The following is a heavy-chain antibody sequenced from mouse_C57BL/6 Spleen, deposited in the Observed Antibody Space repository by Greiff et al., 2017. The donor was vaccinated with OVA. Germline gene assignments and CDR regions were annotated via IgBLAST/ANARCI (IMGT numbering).Heavy chain of an antibody. J-gene: IGHJ3*01. D-gene: IGHD2-4*01. CDR2: ISSGSSTI. CDR1: GFTFSDYG. V-gene: IGHV5-17*01. Sequence: EVKVVESGGGLVKPGGSLKLSCAASGFTFSDYGMHWVRQAPEKGLEWVAYISSGSSTIYYADTVKGRFTISRDNAKNTLFLQMTSLRSEDTARYYCARAAIYYDYDVGFAYWGQGTLVTVSA. CDR3: ARAAIYYDYDVGFAY.